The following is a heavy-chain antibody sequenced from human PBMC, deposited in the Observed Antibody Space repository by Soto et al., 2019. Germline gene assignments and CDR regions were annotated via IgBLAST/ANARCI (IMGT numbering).Heavy chain of an antibody. CDR3: ARGLPHDYGDYGSFQH. Sequence: EVQLVESGGGLVQPGGSLRLSCAASGFSFIDYWMTWVRQAPGKGLEWVANIKQGGIERYYVDSVKGRLTISRDNAKNSLSLQMNSLRAEDTAVYYCARGLPHDYGDYGSFQHWGQGTLVTVSS. CDR1: GFSFIDYW. D-gene: IGHD4-17*01. V-gene: IGHV3-7*01. CDR2: IKQGGIER. J-gene: IGHJ1*01.